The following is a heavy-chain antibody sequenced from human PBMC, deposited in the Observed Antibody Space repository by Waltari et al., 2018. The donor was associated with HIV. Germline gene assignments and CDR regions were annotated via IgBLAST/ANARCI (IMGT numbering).Heavy chain of an antibody. D-gene: IGHD4-17*01. CDR1: GYNFVNHD. CDR2: IKHKTGHT. J-gene: IGHJ6*02. Sequence: QSPTEVRRPGASVRVSCRVSGYNFVNHDITGVPQAAGEGLEWMGCIKHKTGHTYSSKKYCGSLTLTRNISTATAYLDLTNLTRDDTATYYCTRGLALRTAAPGADVWGQGTTVIVFS. V-gene: IGHV1-8*01. CDR3: TRGLALRTAAPGADV.